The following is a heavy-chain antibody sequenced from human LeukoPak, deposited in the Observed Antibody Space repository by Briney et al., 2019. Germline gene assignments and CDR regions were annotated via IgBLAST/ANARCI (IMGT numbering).Heavy chain of an antibody. CDR3: ARGPVRDIVVVPAASYYYGMDV. CDR1: GFTFGDYV. Sequence: PGGSLRLSCTASGFTFGDYVMSWIRQPPGKGLEWIGEINHSGSTNYNPSLKSRVTISVDTSKNQFSPKLSSVTAADTAVYYCARGPVRDIVVVPAASYYYGMDVWGQGTTVTVSS. J-gene: IGHJ6*02. CDR2: INHSGST. V-gene: IGHV4-34*01. D-gene: IGHD2-2*01.